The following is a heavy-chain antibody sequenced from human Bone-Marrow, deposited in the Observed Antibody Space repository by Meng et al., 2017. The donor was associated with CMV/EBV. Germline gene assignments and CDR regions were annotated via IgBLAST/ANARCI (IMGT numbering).Heavy chain of an antibody. D-gene: IGHD4-23*01. J-gene: IGHJ4*02. CDR2: TNSDGSNI. CDR1: GFTFSNYW. V-gene: IGHV3-74*01. Sequence: GGSLRLSCAVSGFTFSNYWMHWVRQAPGKGLVWVSRTNSDGSNIIYADSVKGRFTISTDKAKNTLYLQMNSLRAEDTAVYYCARDKFKGPVDWGQGTLVTFSS. CDR3: ARDKFKGPVD.